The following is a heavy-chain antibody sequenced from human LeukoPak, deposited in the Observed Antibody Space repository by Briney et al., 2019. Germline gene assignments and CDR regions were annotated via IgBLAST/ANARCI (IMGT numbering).Heavy chain of an antibody. CDR2: IIPIFGTA. CDR1: GGTFSSYA. CDR3: ASSPLQPPYYYGMDV. Sequence: TVKVSCKASGGTFSSYAISWVRQAPGQGLEWMGGIIPIFGTANYAQKFQGRVTITADESTSTAYMELSSLRSEDTAVYHCASSPLQPPYYYGMDVWGKGTTVTVSS. D-gene: IGHD1-1*01. V-gene: IGHV1-69*01. J-gene: IGHJ6*04.